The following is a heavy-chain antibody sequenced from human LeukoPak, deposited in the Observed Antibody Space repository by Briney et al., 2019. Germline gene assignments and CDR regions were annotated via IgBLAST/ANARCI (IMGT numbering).Heavy chain of an antibody. J-gene: IGHJ6*02. CDR2: INSDGSAT. Sequence: GGSLRLSCAASGFTFSNYWMHWVRQVPGKGLLWVSRINSDGSATIYADSVRGRFTISRDNTKNTLYLQMSGLRVEDTAVYHCASDSPYYGMDVWGQGTTVTVSS. V-gene: IGHV3-74*01. CDR3: ASDSPYYGMDV. CDR1: GFTFSNYW.